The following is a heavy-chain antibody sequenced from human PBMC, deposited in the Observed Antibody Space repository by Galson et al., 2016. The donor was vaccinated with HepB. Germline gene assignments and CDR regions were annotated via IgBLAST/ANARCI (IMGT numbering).Heavy chain of an antibody. CDR2: IATHESSI. J-gene: IGHJ3*02. V-gene: IGHV3-11*01. Sequence: SLRLSCAASGFTFKDYFMSWIRQVPGKGLEWLAYIATHESSINYADSVKGRFTISRDNARNSLLLQMTSLSAEDTAVYFCARDGWAVIRPVAFDIWGQGTMVTVSS. CDR3: ARDGWAVIRPVAFDI. CDR1: GFTFKDYF. D-gene: IGHD6-19*01.